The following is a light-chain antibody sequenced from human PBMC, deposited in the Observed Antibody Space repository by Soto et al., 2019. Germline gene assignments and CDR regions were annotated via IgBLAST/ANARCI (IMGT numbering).Light chain of an antibody. V-gene: IGLV1-44*01. CDR1: SSNIGRNT. Sequence: QSVLTQPPSASGTPGQRVTISCSGSSSNIGRNTVTWYQQLPGTAPKLLIYSNNQRPSGVPDRFSGSKSGTSASLAISGLQAEDEADYYCAAWDDSMNCHVFGTGTKVTVL. J-gene: IGLJ1*01. CDR3: AAWDDSMNCHV. CDR2: SNN.